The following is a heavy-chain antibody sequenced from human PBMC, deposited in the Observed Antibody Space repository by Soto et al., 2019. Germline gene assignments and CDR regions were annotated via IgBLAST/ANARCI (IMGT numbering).Heavy chain of an antibody. CDR1: GFSRSTSGVA. Sequence: QITLKESGPTLVRPTQTLTLTCTFSGFSRSTSGVAVAWIRQPPGEALEWLALIYWDDDKRYNSSLKSRLTITKDTSKDQVVLTMTNMDPLDTATYFCAHSQRGPKDFWGQGILVTVYS. CDR3: AHSQRGPKDF. V-gene: IGHV2-5*02. J-gene: IGHJ4*02. D-gene: IGHD5-12*01. CDR2: IYWDDDK.